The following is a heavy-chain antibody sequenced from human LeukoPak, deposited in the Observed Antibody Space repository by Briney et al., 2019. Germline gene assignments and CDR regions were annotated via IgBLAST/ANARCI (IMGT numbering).Heavy chain of an antibody. CDR3: ARAGSRPQEIDY. D-gene: IGHD3-10*01. V-gene: IGHV1-46*01. CDR1: GYTFTGYY. CDR2: INPSGGST. J-gene: IGHJ4*02. Sequence: ASVKVSCKASGYTFTGYYMHWVRQAPGQGLEWMGWINPSGGSTSYAQKFQGRVTMTRDTSTSTVYMELSSLRSEDTAVYYCARAGSRPQEIDYWGQGTLVTVSS.